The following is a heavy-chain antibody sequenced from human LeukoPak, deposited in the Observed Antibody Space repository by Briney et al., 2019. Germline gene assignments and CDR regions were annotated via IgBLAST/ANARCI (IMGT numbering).Heavy chain of an antibody. V-gene: IGHV3-23*01. Sequence: PGGSLRLSCAASGFTFSTYAMSWVRQAPGKGLEWVSAISGSGGTTYYADSVKGRFTISRDNSKNTLYLQMNSLRAVDTAVYYCAKEPREYCSSTSCPNWLDPWGQGTLVTVSS. J-gene: IGHJ5*02. CDR2: ISGSGGTT. CDR3: AKEPREYCSSTSCPNWLDP. D-gene: IGHD2-2*01. CDR1: GFTFSTYA.